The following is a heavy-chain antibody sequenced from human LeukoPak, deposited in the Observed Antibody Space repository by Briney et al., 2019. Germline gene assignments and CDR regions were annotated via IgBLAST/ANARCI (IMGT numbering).Heavy chain of an antibody. J-gene: IGHJ4*02. Sequence: GGSLRLSCAASGFTFSSYAMSWVRKAPGKGLEWVSAISGSGGSTYYADSVKGRFTISRDSSKNTLYLQMKSLRAEDTAVYYCAKDVDSSGYQGYYFNYWGQGTLVTVST. V-gene: IGHV3-23*01. CDR2: ISGSGGST. CDR3: AKDVDSSGYQGYYFNY. D-gene: IGHD3-22*01. CDR1: GFTFSSYA.